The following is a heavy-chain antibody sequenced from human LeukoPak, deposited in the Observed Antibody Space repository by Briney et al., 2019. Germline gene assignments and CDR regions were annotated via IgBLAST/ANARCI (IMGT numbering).Heavy chain of an antibody. V-gene: IGHV3-23*01. Sequence: PGGSLRLSCAASGFTFSSYAMSWVRQAPGKGLEWVSAISGSGGSTYYADSVKGRFTISRDNSKNTLYLQMNSLRAEDTAVYYCARQMFSMIVTLWAFDSWVQGTMVTVSS. D-gene: IGHD3-22*01. CDR1: GFTFSSYA. CDR2: ISGSGGST. J-gene: IGHJ3*02. CDR3: ARQMFSMIVTLWAFDS.